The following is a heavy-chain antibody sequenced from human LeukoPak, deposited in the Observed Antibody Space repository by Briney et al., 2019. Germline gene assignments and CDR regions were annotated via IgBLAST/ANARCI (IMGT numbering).Heavy chain of an antibody. Sequence: ASVKVSCKASGYTFTSYYMHWVRQAPGQGLEGMGIINPSGGSTSYAQKFQGRVTMTTDTSTRTAYMELRSLRSDDTAVYYCASDLAPYYYYMDVWGKGTTVTVSS. CDR2: INPSGGST. V-gene: IGHV1-46*01. CDR1: GYTFTSYY. CDR3: ASDLAPYYYYMDV. J-gene: IGHJ6*03. D-gene: IGHD3-3*02.